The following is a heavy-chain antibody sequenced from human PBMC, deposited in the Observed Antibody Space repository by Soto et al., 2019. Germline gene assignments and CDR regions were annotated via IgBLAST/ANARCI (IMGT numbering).Heavy chain of an antibody. CDR2: FDPEDGET. V-gene: IGHV1-24*01. Sequence: VKVSCKVSGYTLTELSMHWVRQAPGKGLEWMGGFDPEDGETIYAQKFQGRVTMTEDTSTATAYMELTSLRSDDTAVYYCARSAISPSGGLIGPFDYWGQGNLVTVSS. J-gene: IGHJ4*02. CDR1: GYTLTELS. D-gene: IGHD3-16*02. CDR3: ARSAISPSGGLIGPFDY.